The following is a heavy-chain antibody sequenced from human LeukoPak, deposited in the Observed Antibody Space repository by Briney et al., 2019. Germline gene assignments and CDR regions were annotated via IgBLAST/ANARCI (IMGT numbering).Heavy chain of an antibody. CDR3: ARDFVHYYDSSGFEYYFDF. D-gene: IGHD3-22*01. V-gene: IGHV3-64*01. J-gene: IGHJ4*02. CDR1: GFTFSRYA. CDR2: ISSNGGRT. Sequence: GGSLRLSCAASGFTFSRYAVHWVRQAPGKGLEYVSAISSNGGRTYYENSVKGRFTISRDNSKNTLYLQMGSLRAEDMAVYYCARDFVHYYDSSGFEYYFDFWGQGTLVTVSS.